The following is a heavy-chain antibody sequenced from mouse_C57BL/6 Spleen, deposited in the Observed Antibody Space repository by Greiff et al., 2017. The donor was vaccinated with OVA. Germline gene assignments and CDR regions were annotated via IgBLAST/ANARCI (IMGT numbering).Heavy chain of an antibody. CDR3: ARDSSGYDDY. V-gene: IGHV1-64*01. Sequence: VQLQQSGAELVKPGASVKLSCKASGYTFTSYWMHWVKQRPGQGLEWIGMIHPNSGSTNYNEKFKSKATLTVDKSSSTAYMQLSSLTSEDSAVYYCARDSSGYDDYWGQGTTLTVSS. J-gene: IGHJ2*01. CDR2: IHPNSGST. CDR1: GYTFTSYW. D-gene: IGHD3-2*02.